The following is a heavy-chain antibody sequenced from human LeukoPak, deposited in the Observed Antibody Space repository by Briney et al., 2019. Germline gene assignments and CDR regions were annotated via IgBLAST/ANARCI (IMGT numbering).Heavy chain of an antibody. J-gene: IGHJ5*02. D-gene: IGHD2-2*01. CDR2: INPIGGST. Sequence: ASVKVSCKASGGTFSSYAISWMRQAPGQGLEWMGIINPIGGSTSYAQKFQGRVTMTRDTSTSTVYMELSSLRSEDTAVYYCARDSPTKIGSTTGDWFDPWGQGTLVTVSS. V-gene: IGHV1-46*01. CDR3: ARDSPTKIGSTTGDWFDP. CDR1: GGTFSSYA.